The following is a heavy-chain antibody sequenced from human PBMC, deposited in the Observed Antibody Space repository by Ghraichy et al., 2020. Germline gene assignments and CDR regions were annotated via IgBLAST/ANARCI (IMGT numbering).Heavy chain of an antibody. CDR1: GFTFSGYS. J-gene: IGHJ4*02. Sequence: GALRLSCAASGFTFSGYSMSWVRQTPGKGLEWISSISSSSSYMFYADSVKGRFTISRDNAKNSVYLQMNILSAEDTAVYYCTRYSSGWLIEDWGQGTLVSVSS. CDR3: TRYSSGWLIED. CDR2: ISSSSSYM. V-gene: IGHV3-21*01. D-gene: IGHD6-19*01.